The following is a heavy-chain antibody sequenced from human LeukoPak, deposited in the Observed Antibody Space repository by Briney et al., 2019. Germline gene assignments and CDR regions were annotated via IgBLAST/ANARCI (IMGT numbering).Heavy chain of an antibody. Sequence: GGSLRLSCAASGFTFSSYAMSWVRQAPGKGLEWVSAISGSGGSTFYADSVKGRFTISRDNSKNTLYLQMNSLRAEDTAVYYCAKDWDERDCSSTSCFNDAFDIWGQGTMVTVSS. CDR3: AKDWDERDCSSTSCFNDAFDI. CDR2: ISGSGGST. V-gene: IGHV3-23*01. CDR1: GFTFSSYA. J-gene: IGHJ3*02. D-gene: IGHD2-2*01.